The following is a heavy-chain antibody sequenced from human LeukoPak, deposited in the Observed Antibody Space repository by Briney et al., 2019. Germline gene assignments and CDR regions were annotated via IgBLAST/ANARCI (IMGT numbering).Heavy chain of an antibody. CDR3: ARHVYYGMDV. J-gene: IGHJ6*02. CDR2: MYYSGTT. V-gene: IGHV4-39*01. Sequence: PSETLSLTCTVSDGSISNSSYYWGWIRQPPGKGLEWIGSMYYSGTTYYNPSLKSRATISVDTSKNQCSLRLSSVTTADTAVYYCARHVYYGMDVWGQGTTVTVSS. CDR1: DGSISNSSYY.